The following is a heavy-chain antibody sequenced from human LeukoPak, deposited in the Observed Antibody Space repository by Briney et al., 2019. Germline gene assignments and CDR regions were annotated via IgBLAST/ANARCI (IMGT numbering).Heavy chain of an antibody. V-gene: IGHV3-30*18. CDR2: ISYDGSNK. CDR3: AKDSSVYYDILKPNWFDP. D-gene: IGHD3-9*01. J-gene: IGHJ5*02. CDR1: GFTFSSYG. Sequence: GGSLRLSCAASGFTFSSYGMHWVRQAPGKGLEWVAVISYDGSNKYYADSVKGRFTISRDNSKNTLYLQMNSLRAEDTAVYYCAKDSSVYYDILKPNWFDPWGQGTLVTVSS.